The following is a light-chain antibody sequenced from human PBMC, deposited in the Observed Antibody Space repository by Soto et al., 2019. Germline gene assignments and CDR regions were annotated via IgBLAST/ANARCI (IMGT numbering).Light chain of an antibody. CDR1: SRDVGGYNY. J-gene: IGLJ2*01. CDR3: QSYDNSLSGFVV. V-gene: IGLV2-14*01. CDR2: EVN. Sequence: QSALTQPASVSGSPGQSITISCTGTSRDVGGYNYVSWYQQHPGKAPKVMIYEVNNRPSGVSDRFSGSKSGNTASLTISGLQAEDEAVYFCQSYDNSLSGFVVFGGGTKLTVL.